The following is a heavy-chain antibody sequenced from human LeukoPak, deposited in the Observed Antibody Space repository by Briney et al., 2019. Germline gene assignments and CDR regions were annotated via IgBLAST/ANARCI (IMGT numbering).Heavy chain of an antibody. CDR1: GGSFSGYY. Sequence: SETLSLTCAVYGGSFSGYYWSWIRQPPGKGLEWIGEINHSGSTNYNPSLKSRVTISVDTSKNQFSLKLSSVTAADTAVYYCARGGIATRPGRSFEFWGQGTLVTVSS. V-gene: IGHV4-34*01. D-gene: IGHD6-6*01. CDR3: ARGGIATRPGRSFEF. CDR2: INHSGST. J-gene: IGHJ4*02.